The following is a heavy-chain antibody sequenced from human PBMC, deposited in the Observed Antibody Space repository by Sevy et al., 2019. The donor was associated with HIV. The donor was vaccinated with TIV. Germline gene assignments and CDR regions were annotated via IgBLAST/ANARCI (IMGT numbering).Heavy chain of an antibody. D-gene: IGHD3-16*01. CDR3: TTGGMSARFDP. CDR1: GFTFSNAW. Sequence: GGSLRLSCAASGFTFSNAWMSWVRQAPGKGLEWVGRIKSKTDGGTKDYAAPVKGRFTISRADSKNTLDLQMNSLKTEDTAVYYCTTGGMSARFDPWGQGTLVTVSS. J-gene: IGHJ5*02. CDR2: IKSKTDGGTK. V-gene: IGHV3-15*01.